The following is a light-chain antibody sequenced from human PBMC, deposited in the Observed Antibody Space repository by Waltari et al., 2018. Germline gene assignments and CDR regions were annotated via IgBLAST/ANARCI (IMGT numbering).Light chain of an antibody. CDR3: HQYGISPPFT. V-gene: IGKV3-20*01. Sequence: EIVLTQSPATLSLSPGERATLPCRARHSISSSFLAWYQQKPGQAPRLLIYDTFSRALGIPDRFSGSGFGTDFTLTISRLEPEDFAVYYCHQYGISPPFTFGPGTRVEI. CDR1: HSISSSF. CDR2: DTF. J-gene: IGKJ3*01.